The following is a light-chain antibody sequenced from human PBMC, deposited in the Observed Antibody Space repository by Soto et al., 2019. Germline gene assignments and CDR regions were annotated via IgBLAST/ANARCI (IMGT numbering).Light chain of an antibody. V-gene: IGLV9-49*01. J-gene: IGLJ2*01. CDR2: VGTGGIVG. CDR1: SGYSNYK. Sequence: QSVLTQPPSASASLGASVTLTCTLSSGYSNYKVDWYQQRPGKGPRFVMRVGTGGIVGSKGDGIPDRFSVLGSGLNRYLTIKNIQEEDESDYHCGADHGSGSNPRVFGGGTKVTVL. CDR3: GADHGSGSNPRV.